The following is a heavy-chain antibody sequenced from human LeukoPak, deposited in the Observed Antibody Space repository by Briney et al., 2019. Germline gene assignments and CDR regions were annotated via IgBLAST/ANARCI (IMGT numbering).Heavy chain of an antibody. J-gene: IGHJ6*03. Sequence: PGGSLRLSCAASGFTFSSYAMSWVRQAPGKGLEWVSAISGSGGSTYYADSVKGRFTISRDNSKKTLYLQMNSLRAEDTAVYYCAKQAVAGSYYYYYMDVWGKGTTVTVSS. CDR2: ISGSGGST. V-gene: IGHV3-23*01. CDR3: AKQAVAGSYYYYYMDV. D-gene: IGHD6-19*01. CDR1: GFTFSSYA.